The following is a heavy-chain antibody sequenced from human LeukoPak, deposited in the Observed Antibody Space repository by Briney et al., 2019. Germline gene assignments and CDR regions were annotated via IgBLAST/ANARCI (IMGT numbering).Heavy chain of an antibody. V-gene: IGHV4-34*01. CDR1: GGSFSDYD. CDR3: ARTVYSNNWAPASWFHP. CDR2: ISERGST. Sequence: SETLSLTCAVHGGSFSDYDWTWIRQSPGQGLEWIGEISERGSTNYNPSLGSRITISLDTSKNQFSLHVRSVVAADTAVYYCARTVYSNNWAPASWFHPWSQGTLVTVSS. D-gene: IGHD4-11*01. J-gene: IGHJ5*02.